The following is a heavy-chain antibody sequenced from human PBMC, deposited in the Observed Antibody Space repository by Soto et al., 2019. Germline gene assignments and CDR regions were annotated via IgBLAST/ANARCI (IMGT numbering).Heavy chain of an antibody. V-gene: IGHV1-3*01. D-gene: IGHD3-9*01. CDR3: ARDWYYDILTAYPSPFDY. Sequence: ASVKVSCKTSGHTFTNYAMHWVRQAPGQRLEWMGRINAGNGNTKYSQKFQGRVTITRDTSASTAYMELSSLISEDTAVYYCARDWYYDILTAYPSPFDYWGQGTQVTVSS. J-gene: IGHJ4*02. CDR1: GHTFTNYA. CDR2: INAGNGNT.